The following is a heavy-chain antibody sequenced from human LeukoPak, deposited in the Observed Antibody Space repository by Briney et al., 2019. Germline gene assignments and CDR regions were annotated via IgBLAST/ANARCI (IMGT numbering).Heavy chain of an antibody. D-gene: IGHD3-22*01. CDR2: IYHSGST. J-gene: IGHJ6*02. V-gene: IGHV4-39*07. CDR1: GGSISSSSYY. Sequence: SETLSLTCTVSGGSISSSSYYWGWIRQPPGKGLEWIGSIYHSGSTYYNPSLKSRVTISVDTSKNQFSLKLSSVTAADTAVYYCASLYYYDSSGMDVWGQGTTVTVSS. CDR3: ASLYYYDSSGMDV.